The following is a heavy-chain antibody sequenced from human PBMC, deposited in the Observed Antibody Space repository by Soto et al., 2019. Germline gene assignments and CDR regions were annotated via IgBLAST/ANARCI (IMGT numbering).Heavy chain of an antibody. V-gene: IGHV3-43*01. CDR3: AKDERVDTAMVTGNYYHFGLDV. CDR1: GFIFEDYT. CDR2: ITWDSGRT. Sequence: GGSLRLSCAASGFIFEDYTMHWVRQAPGKGLEWVSLITWDSGRTYFADSVKGRFTISRDNSKNSLYLQMNSLRTEDTAFYYCAKDERVDTAMVTGNYYHFGLDVWGQGTTVTVSS. D-gene: IGHD5-18*01. J-gene: IGHJ6*02.